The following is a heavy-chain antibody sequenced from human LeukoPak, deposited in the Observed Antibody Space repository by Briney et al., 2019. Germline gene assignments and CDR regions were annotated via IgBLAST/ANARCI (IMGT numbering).Heavy chain of an antibody. D-gene: IGHD2-2*01. J-gene: IGHJ4*02. CDR3: ARGQRLRNCSSTSCYPFDY. CDR1: GFSISSGYY. V-gene: IGHV4-38-2*02. CDR2: IDHTGRT. Sequence: PSETLSLTCSVSGFSISSGYYWGWIRQSPGKGLEWIGSIDHTGRTFYHPSLTSRVTISVDRSKNQFSLKLSSVTAADTAVYYCARGQRLRNCSSTSCYPFDYWGQGTLVTVSS.